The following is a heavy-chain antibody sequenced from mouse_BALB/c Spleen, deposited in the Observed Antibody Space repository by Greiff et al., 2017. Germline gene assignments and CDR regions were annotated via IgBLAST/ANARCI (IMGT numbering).Heavy chain of an antibody. CDR1: GYTFTSYV. J-gene: IGHJ2*01. D-gene: IGHD2-4*01. CDR2: INPYNDGT. CDR3: ARLGDYDGLDY. V-gene: IGHV1-14*01. Sequence: VQLKESGPELVKPGASVKMSCKASGYTFTSYVMHWVKQKPGQGLEWIGYINPYNDGTKYNEKFKGKATLTSDKSSSTAYMELSSLTSEDSAVYYCARLGDYDGLDYWGQGTTLTVSS.